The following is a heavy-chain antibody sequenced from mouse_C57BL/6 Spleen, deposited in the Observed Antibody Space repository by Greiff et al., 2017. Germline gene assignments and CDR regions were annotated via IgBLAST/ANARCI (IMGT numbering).Heavy chain of an antibody. Sequence: QVQLQQSGAELVRPGTSVKMSCKASGYTFTNYWIGWAKQRPGHGLEWIGDIYPGGGYTNYNEKFKGKATLTADKSSSTAYMQFSSLTSEDSAIYYCAREDSNYYGSSYRYFDVWGTGTTVTVSS. J-gene: IGHJ1*03. V-gene: IGHV1-63*01. D-gene: IGHD1-1*01. CDR2: IYPGGGYT. CDR1: GYTFTNYW. CDR3: AREDSNYYGSSYRYFDV.